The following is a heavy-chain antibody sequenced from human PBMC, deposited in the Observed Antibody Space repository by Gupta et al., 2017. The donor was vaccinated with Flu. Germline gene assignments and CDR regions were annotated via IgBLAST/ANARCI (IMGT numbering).Heavy chain of an antibody. CDR3: ARGSYNSYYYGLDV. CDR1: GYTFTSYD. Sequence: QVQLVQSGAEVKKPGASVKVSCKASGYTFTSYDINWVRQATGQGLEWMGWMNPNSGETGYVQNFQGRFTMTTNTSASTAYMELSSLRSEDTAVYYCARGSYNSYYYGLDVWGQGTTVTVSS. V-gene: IGHV1-8*01. J-gene: IGHJ6*02. D-gene: IGHD5-24*01. CDR2: MNPNSGET.